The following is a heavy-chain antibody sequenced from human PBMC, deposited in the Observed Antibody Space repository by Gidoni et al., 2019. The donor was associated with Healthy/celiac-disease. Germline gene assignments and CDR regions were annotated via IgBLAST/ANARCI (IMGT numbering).Heavy chain of an antibody. J-gene: IGHJ4*02. V-gene: IGHV4-30-2*01. Sequence: QLQLQESGSGLVKPSQTLSLTCAVSGGSISSGGYSWSWIRQPPGKGLEWIGYIYHSGSTYYNPSLKSRVTISVDRSKNQFSLKLSSVTAADTAVYYCARAEDRDPMVRGVIDYWGQGTLVTVSS. D-gene: IGHD3-10*01. CDR3: ARAEDRDPMVRGVIDY. CDR1: GGSISSGGYS. CDR2: IYHSGST.